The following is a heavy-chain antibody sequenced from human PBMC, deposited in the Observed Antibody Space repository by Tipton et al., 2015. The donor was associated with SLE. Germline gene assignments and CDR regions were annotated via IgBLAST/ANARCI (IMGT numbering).Heavy chain of an antibody. CDR3: ARGARYGSRRDFDS. D-gene: IGHD6-13*01. V-gene: IGHV4-39*07. J-gene: IGHJ4*02. CDR1: GGSISTGAYY. CDR2: MHHGGGT. Sequence: TLSLTCTVSGGSISTGAYYWGWIRQPPGKGMEWIGSMHHGGGTFCSPSLESRVTISLDTSMNQFSLKLSSVTAADTAVYYCARGARYGSRRDFDSWGQGTLVTVSS.